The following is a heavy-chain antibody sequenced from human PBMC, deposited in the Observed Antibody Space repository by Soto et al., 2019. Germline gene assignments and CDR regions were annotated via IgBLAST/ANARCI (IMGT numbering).Heavy chain of an antibody. D-gene: IGHD2-15*01. Sequence: GGSLRLSCAASGFTFSSYSMNWVRQAPGKGLEWVSYISSSSSTIYYADSVKGRFTISRDNAKNSLYLQMNSLRAEDTAVYYCARLGYCSGGSCSGYYYYYYMDVWGKGTTVTVSS. CDR2: ISSSSSTI. CDR1: GFTFSSYS. CDR3: ARLGYCSGGSCSGYYYYYYMDV. J-gene: IGHJ6*03. V-gene: IGHV3-48*01.